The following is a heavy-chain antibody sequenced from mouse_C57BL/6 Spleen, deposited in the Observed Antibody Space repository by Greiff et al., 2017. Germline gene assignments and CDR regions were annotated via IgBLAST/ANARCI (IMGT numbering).Heavy chain of an antibody. D-gene: IGHD4-1*01. J-gene: IGHJ4*01. V-gene: IGHV5-17*01. Sequence: EVMLVESGGGLVKPGGSLKLSCAASGFTFSDYGMHWVRQAPEKGLEWVAYISSGSSTSYYADTVKGRFTISRDNAKNTLFLQMTSLRSEDTAMYYCARDWAVYAMDYWGQGTSVTVSS. CDR2: ISSGSSTS. CDR1: GFTFSDYG. CDR3: ARDWAVYAMDY.